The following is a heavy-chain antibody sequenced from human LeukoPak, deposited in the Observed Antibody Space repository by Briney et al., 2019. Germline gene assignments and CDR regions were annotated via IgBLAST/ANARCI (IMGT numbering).Heavy chain of an antibody. V-gene: IGHV1-8*02. CDR2: VNPNSGNT. CDR3: ARVGYYYDSSGYSAEDWFDP. D-gene: IGHD3-22*01. J-gene: IGHJ5*02. Sequence: ASVKVSCKASGYTFTSYDINWVRQATGQGLEWMGWVNPNSGNTGYAQKFQGRVTMTRNTSISTAYMELSSLRSEDTAVYYCARVGYYYDSSGYSAEDWFDPWGQGTLVTVSS. CDR1: GYTFTSYD.